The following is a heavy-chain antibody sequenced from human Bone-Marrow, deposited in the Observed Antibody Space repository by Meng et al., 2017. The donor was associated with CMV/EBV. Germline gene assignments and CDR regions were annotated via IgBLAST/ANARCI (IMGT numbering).Heavy chain of an antibody. CDR3: AREGERTIFGVVIGRRGDAFAI. V-gene: IGHV3-74*01. J-gene: IGHJ3*02. CDR2: INSDGSST. D-gene: IGHD3-3*01. Sequence: GESLQISCAASGFTFSSYWMHWVRQAPGKGLVWVSRINSDGSSTSYADSVKGRFTISRDNAKNTLYLQMNSLRAEDTAVYYCAREGERTIFGVVIGRRGDAFAIWGQGTMVTVSS. CDR1: GFTFSSYW.